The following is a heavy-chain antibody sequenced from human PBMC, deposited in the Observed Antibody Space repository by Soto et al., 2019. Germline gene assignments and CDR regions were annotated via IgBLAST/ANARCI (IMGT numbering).Heavy chain of an antibody. V-gene: IGHV3-23*01. Sequence: GGSLRLSCAASEFTFSNYAMSWVRQAPGKGLEWVSAISYGGGTTYYADSVKGRFTISRDNSKNTLYPQMNSLRAEDTAVYYCAKNPGYYYDSTGYPFDYWGQGTLVTVSS. D-gene: IGHD3-22*01. J-gene: IGHJ4*02. CDR3: AKNPGYYYDSTGYPFDY. CDR1: EFTFSNYA. CDR2: ISYGGGTT.